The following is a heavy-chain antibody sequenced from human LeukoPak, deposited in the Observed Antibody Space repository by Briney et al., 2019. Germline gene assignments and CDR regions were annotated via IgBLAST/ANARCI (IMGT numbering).Heavy chain of an antibody. Sequence: ASVKVSCKTSGYSENFYGITWVRQVAGQGLEWMGIINPSGGSTSYAQKFQGRVTMTRDMSTSTVYMELSSLRSEDTAVYYCARIGRLLFDYWGQGTLVTVSS. J-gene: IGHJ4*02. D-gene: IGHD3-10*01. CDR1: GYSENFYG. CDR2: INPSGGST. CDR3: ARIGRLLFDY. V-gene: IGHV1-46*02.